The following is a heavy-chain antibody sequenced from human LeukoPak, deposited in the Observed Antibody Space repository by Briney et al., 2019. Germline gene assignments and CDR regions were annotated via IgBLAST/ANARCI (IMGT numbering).Heavy chain of an antibody. V-gene: IGHV4-59*11. J-gene: IGHJ4*02. CDR2: MLDTVTT. CDR1: GASMNTHY. CDR3: ATIKRGNIFGYFDF. Sequence: SETLSLTCTVSGASMNTHYWSWIRKRPGTGLERIGYMLDTVTTKDNPSLKSRFTLSADTSKHQFSLRLTSVTAADTAVYYCATIKRGNIFGYFDFWGREIPVSVSS. D-gene: IGHD5-18*01.